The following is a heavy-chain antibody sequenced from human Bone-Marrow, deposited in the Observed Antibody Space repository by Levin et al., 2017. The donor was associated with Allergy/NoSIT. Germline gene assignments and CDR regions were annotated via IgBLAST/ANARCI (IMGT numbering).Heavy chain of an antibody. Sequence: ASETLSLTCTVSGGSIDSSSFYWGWIRQSPGTGLEWIGNVYYSGTTDCNPSLKSRVTILLDTSKNQFSLKLSSVTAADTAVYYCARPYGNAFDVWGQGTMVTVS. J-gene: IGHJ3*01. CDR2: VYYSGTT. CDR3: ARPYGNAFDV. D-gene: IGHD3-10*01. V-gene: IGHV4-39*01. CDR1: GGSIDSSSFY.